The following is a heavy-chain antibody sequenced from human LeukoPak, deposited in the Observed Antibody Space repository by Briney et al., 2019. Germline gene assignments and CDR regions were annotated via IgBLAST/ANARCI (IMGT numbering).Heavy chain of an antibody. J-gene: IGHJ4*02. D-gene: IGHD3-22*01. Sequence: GGSLRLSCAASGFTFSSYSMNWVRQAPGKGLEWVSSTSSSSSYIYYADSVKGRFTISRDNAKNSLYLQMNSLRAEDTAVYYCARQGYYYDSSGYSYYFDYWGQGTLVTVSS. CDR3: ARQGYYYDSSGYSYYFDY. V-gene: IGHV3-21*01. CDR1: GFTFSSYS. CDR2: TSSSSSYI.